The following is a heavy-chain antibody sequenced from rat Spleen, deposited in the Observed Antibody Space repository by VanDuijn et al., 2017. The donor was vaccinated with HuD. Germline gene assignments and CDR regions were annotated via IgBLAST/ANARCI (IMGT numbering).Heavy chain of an antibody. CDR2: ILYDDTNT. J-gene: IGHJ3*01. D-gene: IGHD1-6*01. Sequence: EVQLVESGGGLVQSGRSLKFSCVASGFTFSDYAMAWVRQAPKKGLEWVATILYDDTNTHYRDSVKGRFTISRDNAKSTLYLQMDSLRSEDTATYYCASHGPRISRFAYWGQGTLVTVSS. CDR1: GFTFSDYA. V-gene: IGHV5-17*01. CDR3: ASHGPRISRFAY.